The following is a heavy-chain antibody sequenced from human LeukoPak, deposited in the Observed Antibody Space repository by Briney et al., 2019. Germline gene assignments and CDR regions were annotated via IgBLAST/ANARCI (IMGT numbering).Heavy chain of an antibody. Sequence: PGESLKISCKGSGYRFTRYWIGWVRQMPGKGLEWMGIIYPADSDTRYSPSFQGQVTISADKSITTTYLQWSSLKASDTAMYYCARGRGYCSSSSCYDFDYWGQGTLVTVSS. CDR3: ARGRGYCSSSSCYDFDY. V-gene: IGHV5-51*01. CDR1: GYRFTRYW. J-gene: IGHJ4*02. D-gene: IGHD2-2*01. CDR2: IYPADSDT.